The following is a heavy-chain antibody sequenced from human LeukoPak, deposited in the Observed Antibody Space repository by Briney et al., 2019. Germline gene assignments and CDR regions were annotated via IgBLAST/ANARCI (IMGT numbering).Heavy chain of an antibody. CDR1: GFTFSSYE. D-gene: IGHD2-15*01. CDR3: ARAGGYCSGGSCHYYYYYMDV. CDR2: ISSSGSTI. J-gene: IGHJ6*03. Sequence: GGSLRLSCAASGFTFSSYEMNWVRQAPGKGLEWVSYISSSGSTIYYADSVKGRFTISRDNAKNSLYLQMNSLRAEDTAVYYCARAGGYCSGGSCHYYYYYMDVWGKGTTVTVSS. V-gene: IGHV3-48*03.